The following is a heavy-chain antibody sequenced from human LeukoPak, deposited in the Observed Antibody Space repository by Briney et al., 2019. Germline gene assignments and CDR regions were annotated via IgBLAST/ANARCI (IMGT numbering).Heavy chain of an antibody. D-gene: IGHD1-1*01. CDR1: GYTFDTSS. V-gene: IGHV1-18*01. CDR2: ISPNNGNT. J-gene: IGHJ3*02. Sequence: ASVKVSCKAFGYTFDTSSISWVRQAPGQRLGWMGWISPNNGNTHYAQGVQGRVTMTTDTSRSTAYMELRSLRSDDTAMYYCTRVRNSNNWWGAFDIWGQGTMVTVSS. CDR3: TRVRNSNNWWGAFDI.